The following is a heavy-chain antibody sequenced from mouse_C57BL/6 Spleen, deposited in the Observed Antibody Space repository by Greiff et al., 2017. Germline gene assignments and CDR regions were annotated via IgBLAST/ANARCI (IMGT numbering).Heavy chain of an antibody. CDR3: ARTEAGGLDY. CDR2: IHPNSGST. J-gene: IGHJ2*01. Sequence: QVQLKQPGAELVKPGASVKLSCKASGYTFTSYWMHWVKQRPGQGLEWIGMIHPNSGSTNYNEKFKSKATLTVDKSSSTAYMQLSSLTSEDSAVYYCARTEAGGLDYWGQGTTLTVSS. CDR1: GYTFTSYW. D-gene: IGHD3-1*01. V-gene: IGHV1-64*01.